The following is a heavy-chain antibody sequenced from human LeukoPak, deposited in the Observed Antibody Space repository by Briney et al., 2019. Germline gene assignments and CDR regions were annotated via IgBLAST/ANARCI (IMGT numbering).Heavy chain of an antibody. CDR3: ARASSRGTMVRGVFDY. V-gene: IGHV4-30-2*01. Sequence: SQTLSLTCAVSGGSISSGGYSWSWIRQPPGKGLEWIGYIYHSGSTYYNPSLKSRVTIPVDRSKNQFSLKLSSVTAADTAVYYCARASSRGTMVRGVFDYWGQGTLVTVSS. D-gene: IGHD3-10*01. CDR1: GGSISSGGYS. J-gene: IGHJ4*02. CDR2: IYHSGST.